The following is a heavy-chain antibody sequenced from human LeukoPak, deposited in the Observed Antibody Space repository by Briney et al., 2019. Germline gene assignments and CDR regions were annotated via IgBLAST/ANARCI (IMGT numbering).Heavy chain of an antibody. J-gene: IGHJ6*02. V-gene: IGHV1-2*02. Sequence: GASVKVSCKASGYTFTTFYLNGVRQAPGQGPEWIGWINPNTAGTNYAQKFQGRATLTRDTSLSTVYLELRRLRSDDTAIYFCARDLLSSYQSRNPLSADYGMDVWGQGTTVTVSS. CDR1: GYTFTTFY. CDR3: ARDLLSSYQSRNPLSADYGMDV. CDR2: INPNTAGT. D-gene: IGHD5-12*01.